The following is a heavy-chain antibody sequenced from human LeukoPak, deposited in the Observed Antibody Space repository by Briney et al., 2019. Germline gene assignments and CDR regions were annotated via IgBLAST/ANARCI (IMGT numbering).Heavy chain of an antibody. CDR1: GYTFTSCD. D-gene: IGHD3-22*01. Sequence: EASVKVSCKASGYTFTSCDINWVRQATGQGLEWMGWMNPNSGNTGYAQKFQGRVTMTRNISISTAYMELSSLRSEDTAVYYCARGGGYYDRSAKYFIRPPEYWGQGTLVTVSS. J-gene: IGHJ4*02. CDR2: MNPNSGNT. V-gene: IGHV1-8*01. CDR3: ARGGGYYDRSAKYFIRPPEY.